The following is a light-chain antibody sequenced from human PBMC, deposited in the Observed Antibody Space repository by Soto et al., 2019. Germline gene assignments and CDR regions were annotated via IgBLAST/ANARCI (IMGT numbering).Light chain of an antibody. Sequence: QSVLTQPASVSGSPGQSITISCTGTSSDVGGYNYVSWYQQHPGKAPKLMIYEVSNRPSGVSNRFSGSKSGNTASLTISGLQAEDEADYYCSSYTSSSTSYVFGTGTKVTVL. CDR1: SSDVGGYNY. CDR3: SSYTSSSTSYV. J-gene: IGLJ1*01. CDR2: EVS. V-gene: IGLV2-14*01.